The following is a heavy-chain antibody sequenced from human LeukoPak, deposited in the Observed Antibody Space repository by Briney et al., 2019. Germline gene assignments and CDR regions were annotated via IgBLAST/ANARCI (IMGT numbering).Heavy chain of an antibody. CDR1: GITLSNYG. CDR2: ISDTGGRT. D-gene: IGHD3-22*01. J-gene: IGHJ4*02. V-gene: IGHV3-23*01. Sequence: GGSLRLSCAVSGITLSNYGMTGVRQAPGKGLEWVAGISDTGGRTNYADSVKGRFAISRDNPKNTLYLQMNSLRAEDTAVYFCAKRGVVIRVILVGFHKEAYYFDSWGQGALVTVSS. CDR3: AKRGVVIRVILVGFHKEAYYFDS.